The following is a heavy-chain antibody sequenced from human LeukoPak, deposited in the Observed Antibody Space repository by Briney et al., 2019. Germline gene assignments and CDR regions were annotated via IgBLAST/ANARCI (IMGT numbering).Heavy chain of an antibody. CDR1: GFTFSSYT. J-gene: IGHJ4*02. CDR2: ISSRSSHI. D-gene: IGHD3-10*01. Sequence: GGSLRLSCAASGFTFSSYTMNWVRQAPGKGLEWVSSISSRSSHIYYADSVKGRFTISRDNAKNSLYLQMNSLRAEDTALYYCANLDSYYYGSRSPFDYWGQGTLVTVSS. CDR3: ANLDSYYYGSRSPFDY. V-gene: IGHV3-21*04.